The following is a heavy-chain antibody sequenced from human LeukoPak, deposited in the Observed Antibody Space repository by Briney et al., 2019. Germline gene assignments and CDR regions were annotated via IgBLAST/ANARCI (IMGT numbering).Heavy chain of an antibody. CDR3: ARESITAYGSGIILGDY. CDR1: GFTFSSYA. Sequence: GGSLRLSCAASGFTFSSYAMHWVRQAPGKGLEWGAVISYDGSNKYYADSVKGRFTISRDNSKNTLYLQMNSLRAEDTAVCYCARESITAYGSGIILGDYWGQGTLVTVSS. V-gene: IGHV3-30*04. J-gene: IGHJ4*02. D-gene: IGHD3-10*01. CDR2: ISYDGSNK.